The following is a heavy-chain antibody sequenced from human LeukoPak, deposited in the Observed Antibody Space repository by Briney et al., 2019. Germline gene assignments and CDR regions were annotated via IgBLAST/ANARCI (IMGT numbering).Heavy chain of an antibody. CDR2: IYPGVSDT. D-gene: IGHD2-15*01. CDR3: ARLGVYYSGGSCYSQSNNWFDP. Sequence: GESLKISCKGSGYSFTSYWIGWVRQMPGKGLEWMGIIYPGVSDTRYSPSFQGQVTISADKSISTAYLQWSSLKASDTAMYYCARLGVYYSGGSCYSQSNNWFDPWGQGTLVTVSS. CDR1: GYSFTSYW. J-gene: IGHJ5*02. V-gene: IGHV5-51*01.